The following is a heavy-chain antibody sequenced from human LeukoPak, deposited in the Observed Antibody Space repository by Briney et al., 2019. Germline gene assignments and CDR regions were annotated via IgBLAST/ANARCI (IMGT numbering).Heavy chain of an antibody. V-gene: IGHV4-59*01. J-gene: IGHJ4*02. D-gene: IGHD3-10*01. CDR3: AGLCTISSGSGKGYLDY. CDR2: ITHTGNT. Sequence: LETLSLTCSVSNDSIRNYYWSWIRQPPGKALEWIGYITHTGNTNYNPSLKSRLTMSIDTSKNQFSLNLNSVTAADTAVYYCAGLCTISSGSGKGYLDYWGQGTLVTVSS. CDR1: NDSIRNYY.